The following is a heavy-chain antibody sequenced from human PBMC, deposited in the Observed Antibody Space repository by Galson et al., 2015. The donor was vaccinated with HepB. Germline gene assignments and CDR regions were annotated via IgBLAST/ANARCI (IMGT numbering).Heavy chain of an antibody. CDR1: GDSVSSNSAT. J-gene: IGHJ3*02. CDR3: AGLMYSSNLRNAFDI. D-gene: IGHD6-13*01. Sequence: CAISGDSVSSNSATWNWIRQSPSRGLEWLGRTYYRSKWYNDYAVSVKSRITINPDTSKNQFSLQLNSVTPEDTAVYYCAGLMYSSNLRNAFDIWGQGTMVTVSS. V-gene: IGHV6-1*01. CDR2: TYYRSKWYN.